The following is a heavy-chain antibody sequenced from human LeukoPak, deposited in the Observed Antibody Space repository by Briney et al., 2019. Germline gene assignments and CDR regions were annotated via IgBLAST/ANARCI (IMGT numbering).Heavy chain of an antibody. Sequence: ASVKVSCKATGYTFTGYYMHWVRQAPGQGLEWMGWINPNSGGTNYAQKFQGWVTMTRDTSISTAYMELSRLRSDDTAVYYCARVLAGSYGDYWGQGTLVTVSS. V-gene: IGHV1-2*04. J-gene: IGHJ4*02. CDR1: GYTFTGYY. CDR3: ARVLAGSYGDY. D-gene: IGHD1-26*01. CDR2: INPNSGGT.